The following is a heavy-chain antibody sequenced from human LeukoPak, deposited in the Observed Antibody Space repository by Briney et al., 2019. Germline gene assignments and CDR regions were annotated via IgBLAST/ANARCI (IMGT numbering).Heavy chain of an antibody. J-gene: IGHJ4*02. D-gene: IGHD6-13*01. CDR3: AREGTSSWSFQPFDY. CDR1: SASISSHY. V-gene: IGHV4-4*07. CDR2: VFSSGTT. Sequence: SSETLSLTCTVSSASISSHYWDWIRQPAGKGLEWIGRVFSSGTTYCNPSLKSRVTMSIDTAKKQFSLRVKSVTAADTAVYYCAREGTSSWSFQPFDYWGQGILVTVSS.